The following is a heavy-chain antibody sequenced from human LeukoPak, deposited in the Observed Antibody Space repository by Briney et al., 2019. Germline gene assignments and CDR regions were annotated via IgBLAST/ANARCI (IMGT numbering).Heavy chain of an antibody. J-gene: IGHJ4*02. D-gene: IGHD3-22*01. V-gene: IGHV1-18*01. Sequence: ASVKVSCKTSGYIFTSYVISWVRQAPGQGLEWMGWISVHNGYTRYAQKFQDRVTMTTDTSTSTAYMNLRSLRSDDTAVYFCARDMRHYRNYDSTGYYYNFEYWGQGTLVAVSS. CDR1: GYIFTSYV. CDR3: ARDMRHYRNYDSTGYYYNFEY. CDR2: ISVHNGYT.